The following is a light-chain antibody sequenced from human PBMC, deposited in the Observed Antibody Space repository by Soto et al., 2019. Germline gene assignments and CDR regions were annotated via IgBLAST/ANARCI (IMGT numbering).Light chain of an antibody. V-gene: IGKV1-33*01. Sequence: DIQMTQSPSSLSASVGDRVTITCQTNHAIKKYLNWYQQKPGKAPKLLIFDATYLQPGVPSRFSGSGSATDFTFTITTLLPEDIATYYCQHYDNVPLTFGGGTKVEIK. CDR3: QHYDNVPLT. CDR1: HAIKKY. J-gene: IGKJ4*01. CDR2: DAT.